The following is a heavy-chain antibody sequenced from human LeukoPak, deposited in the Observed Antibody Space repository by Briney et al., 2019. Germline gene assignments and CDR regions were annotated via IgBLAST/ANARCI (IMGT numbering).Heavy chain of an antibody. D-gene: IGHD3-9*01. J-gene: IGHJ3*02. CDR1: GYTFTSYY. Sequence: ASVKVSCKASGYTFTSYYMHWVRQAPGQGLEWMGIINPSGGSTSYAQKFQGRVTMTRDMSTSTVYMELSSLRSEDTAVYYCARDRGGYYDIFYDAFDIWGQGTMVTVSS. CDR2: INPSGGST. CDR3: ARDRGGYYDIFYDAFDI. V-gene: IGHV1-46*01.